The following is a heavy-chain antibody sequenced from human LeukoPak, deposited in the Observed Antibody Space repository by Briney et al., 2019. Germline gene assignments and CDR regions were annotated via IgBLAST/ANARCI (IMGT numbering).Heavy chain of an antibody. D-gene: IGHD6-19*01. Sequence: GGSLRLSCAASGFTFSSFWMSWVRQAPGKGLEWVAHIKEDGSMESYVDSVKGRFTISRDNAKNSVYLQMNSLRAEDTAVYYCARLTPFVSHSVAVLYFYYFGMDVWGQGTTVTVSS. CDR1: GFTFSSFW. CDR2: IKEDGSME. V-gene: IGHV3-7*02. CDR3: ARLTPFVSHSVAVLYFYYFGMDV. J-gene: IGHJ6*02.